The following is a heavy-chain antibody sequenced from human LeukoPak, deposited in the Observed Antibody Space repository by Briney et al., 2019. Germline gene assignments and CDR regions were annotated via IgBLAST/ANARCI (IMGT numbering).Heavy chain of an antibody. CDR2: IYYSGSA. CDR1: GGSISSGDYY. Sequence: PSETLSLTCTVSGGSISSGDYYWSWIRQPPGKGLEWIGYIYYSGSAYSSQSLKSRVTISVDTPKNQFSLKLQSVTAAAADAYYCAREALTYYYDSSGSQRVYYFDYWGQGTLVTVSS. V-gene: IGHV4-30-4*01. J-gene: IGHJ4*02. D-gene: IGHD3-22*01. CDR3: AREALTYYYDSSGSQRVYYFDY.